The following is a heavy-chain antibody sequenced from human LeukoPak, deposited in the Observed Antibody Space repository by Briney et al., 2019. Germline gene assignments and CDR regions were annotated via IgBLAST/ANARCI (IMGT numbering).Heavy chain of an antibody. Sequence: GGSLRLSCAASGFTFTNYAMSWVRQAPGKGLEWVSAISGSVGSTYSAASVEGRFPLSRDKSKNPLYPQMNRLRAEDKAVYYGAKDKKDGYFELWGQGTLVTVSS. CDR2: ISGSVGST. V-gene: IGHV3-23*01. J-gene: IGHJ4*02. CDR3: AKDKKDGYFEL. D-gene: IGHD1-7*01. CDR1: GFTFTNYA.